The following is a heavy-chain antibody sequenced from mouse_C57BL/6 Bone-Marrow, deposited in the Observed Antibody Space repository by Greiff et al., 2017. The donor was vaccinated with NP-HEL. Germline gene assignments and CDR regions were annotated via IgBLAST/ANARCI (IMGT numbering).Heavy chain of an antibody. D-gene: IGHD2-10*01. CDR1: GFTFSNYW. V-gene: IGHV6-3*01. Sequence: EVQLVESGGGLVQPGGSMKLSCVASGFTFSNYWMNWVRQSPEKGLEWVAQIRLKSDTYATHYAESVKGRFTISRDDSKSSVYLQMNNLRAEDTGIYYCTGSYYGIPWFAYWGQGTLVTVSA. J-gene: IGHJ3*01. CDR2: IRLKSDTYAT. CDR3: TGSYYGIPWFAY.